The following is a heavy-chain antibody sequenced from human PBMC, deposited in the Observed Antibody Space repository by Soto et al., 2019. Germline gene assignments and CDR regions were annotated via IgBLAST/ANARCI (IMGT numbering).Heavy chain of an antibody. Sequence: GGSLRLSCAASGFTFSNAWMSGVRQAPGKGLEWVGRIKSKTDGGTTDYAAPVKGRFTISRDDSKNTLYLQMNCLKTEDTAVYYCTTAGYSYVPGYWGQGTLVTVSS. D-gene: IGHD5-18*01. CDR2: IKSKTDGGTT. CDR3: TTAGYSYVPGY. V-gene: IGHV3-15*01. CDR1: GFTFSNAW. J-gene: IGHJ4*02.